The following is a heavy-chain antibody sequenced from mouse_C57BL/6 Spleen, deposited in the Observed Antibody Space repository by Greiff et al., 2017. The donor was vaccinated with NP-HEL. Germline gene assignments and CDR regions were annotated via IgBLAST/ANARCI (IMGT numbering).Heavy chain of an antibody. CDR3: TRRGNGDYAMDY. Sequence: VKLQESGAELVRPGASVTLSCKASGYTFTDYEMHWVKQTPVHGLEWIGAIDPETGGTAYNQKFKGKAILTADKSSSTAYMELRSLTSEDSAGYYCTRRGNGDYAMDYWGQGTSVTVSS. CDR1: GYTFTDYE. J-gene: IGHJ4*01. V-gene: IGHV1-15*01. CDR2: IDPETGGT. D-gene: IGHD2-1*01.